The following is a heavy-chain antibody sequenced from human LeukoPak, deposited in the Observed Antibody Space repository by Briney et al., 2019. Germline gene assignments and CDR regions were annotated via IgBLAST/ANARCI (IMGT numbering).Heavy chain of an antibody. V-gene: IGHV4-34*01. J-gene: IGHJ5*02. CDR2: INHSGST. Sequence: SETLSLTCAVYGGSFSGYYWSWIRQPPGKGLDWIGEINHSGSTNYNPSLKSRVTISVDTSKNQFSLKLSSVTAADTAVYYCARGQYCSGGSCYSDWFDPWGQGTLVTVSP. D-gene: IGHD2-15*01. CDR3: ARGQYCSGGSCYSDWFDP. CDR1: GGSFSGYY.